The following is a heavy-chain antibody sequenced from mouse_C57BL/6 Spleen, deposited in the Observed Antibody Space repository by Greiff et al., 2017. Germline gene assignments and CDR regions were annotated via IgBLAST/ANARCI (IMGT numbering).Heavy chain of an antibody. CDR3: ARYEDWAGFAY. Sequence: EVQLQESGGGLVQPGGSLSLSCAASGFTFTDYYMSWVRQPPGQALEWLGFIRNKANGYTTAYSASLQGRFTISRDNSQSILYLQMNALRAEDNATYYFARYEDWAGFAYWGQGTLVTVSA. V-gene: IGHV7-3*01. J-gene: IGHJ3*01. D-gene: IGHD4-1*01. CDR1: GFTFTDYY. CDR2: IRNKANGYTT.